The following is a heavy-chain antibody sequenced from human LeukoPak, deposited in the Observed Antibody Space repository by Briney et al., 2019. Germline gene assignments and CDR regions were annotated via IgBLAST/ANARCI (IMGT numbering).Heavy chain of an antibody. CDR3: ARPGNTGIATRFDY. Sequence: GGSLRLSCAASGFTFSSYAMHWARQAPGKGLEWVAVISYDGSNKYYADSVKGRFTISRDNSKNTLYLQMNSLRAEDTAVYYCARPGNTGIATRFDYWGQGTLVTVSS. CDR1: GFTFSSYA. CDR2: ISYDGSNK. D-gene: IGHD6-13*01. J-gene: IGHJ4*02. V-gene: IGHV3-30-3*01.